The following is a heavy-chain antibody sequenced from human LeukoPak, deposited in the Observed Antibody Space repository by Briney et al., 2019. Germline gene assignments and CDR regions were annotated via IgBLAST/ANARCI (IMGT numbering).Heavy chain of an antibody. CDR3: AKRPSYSSNWYALDP. Sequence: GGSLRLSCAASGFTFSDYAMSWVRQAPGKGLEWVSAISGGGGRTYYADSVKGRFTISRDNSKNTLYLQMNSLRAEDTAVYYCAKRPSYSSNWYALDPWGQGTLVTVSS. D-gene: IGHD6-13*01. J-gene: IGHJ5*02. CDR2: ISGGGGRT. CDR1: GFTFSDYA. V-gene: IGHV3-23*01.